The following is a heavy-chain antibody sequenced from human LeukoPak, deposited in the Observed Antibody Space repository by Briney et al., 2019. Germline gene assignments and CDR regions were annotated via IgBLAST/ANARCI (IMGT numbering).Heavy chain of an antibody. CDR1: GFTFSTYV. Sequence: GGSLRLSCAASGFTFSTYVMTWVRQAPGKGLEWVSSISGSGGSTYYADSVKGRFTISRDNSKNTLYLQMNSLRAEDTAVYYCAKGQRGDSNSPYWGQGTLVTVSS. V-gene: IGHV3-23*01. D-gene: IGHD5-18*01. CDR3: AKGQRGDSNSPY. CDR2: ISGSGGST. J-gene: IGHJ4*02.